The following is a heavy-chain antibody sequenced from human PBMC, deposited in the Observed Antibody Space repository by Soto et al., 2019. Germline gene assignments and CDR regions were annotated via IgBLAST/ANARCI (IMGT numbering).Heavy chain of an antibody. CDR2: IYYSGST. D-gene: IGHD3-3*01. Sequence: SETLSLTCTVSGGSISSGGYYWSWIRQHPGKGLEWIGYIYYSGSTYYNPSLKSRVTISVDTSKNQFSLKLSSVTAADTAVYYCARGRGYDFWSGYYFDYWGQGTLVTVSS. CDR1: GGSISSGGYY. V-gene: IGHV4-31*03. CDR3: ARGRGYDFWSGYYFDY. J-gene: IGHJ4*02.